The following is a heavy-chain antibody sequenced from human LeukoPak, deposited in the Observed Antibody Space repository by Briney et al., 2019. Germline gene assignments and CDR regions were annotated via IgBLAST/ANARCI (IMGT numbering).Heavy chain of an antibody. CDR3: ARGLSYPVYFDY. Sequence: PSETLSLTCTVSGGSVSSGGYSWSWIRQPPGKGLEWIGYIYHSGSTYYNPSLKSRVTISVDRSKNQFSLKLSSVTAADTAVYYCARGLSYPVYFDYWGQGTLVTVSS. J-gene: IGHJ4*02. CDR1: GGSVSSGGYS. D-gene: IGHD1-26*01. CDR2: IYHSGST. V-gene: IGHV4-30-2*01.